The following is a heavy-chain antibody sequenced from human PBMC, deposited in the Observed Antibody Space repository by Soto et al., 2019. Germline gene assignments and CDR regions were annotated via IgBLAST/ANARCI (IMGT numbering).Heavy chain of an antibody. CDR2: IVVGSGNT. V-gene: IGHV1-58*01. D-gene: IGHD1-26*01. CDR3: AADGVGATTHYYYGMDV. J-gene: IGHJ6*02. CDR1: GFTFTSSA. Sequence: SVKVSCKASGFTFTSSAVQWARQARGQRLEWIGWIVVGSGNTNYAQKFQERVTITRDMSTSTAYMELSSLRSEDTAVYYCAADGVGATTHYYYGMDVWGQGTTVTVSS.